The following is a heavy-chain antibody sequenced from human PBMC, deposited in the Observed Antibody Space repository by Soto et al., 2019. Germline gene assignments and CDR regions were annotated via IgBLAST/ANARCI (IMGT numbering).Heavy chain of an antibody. CDR1: GFTFDDYT. J-gene: IGHJ6*02. Sequence: GGSLRLSCAASGFTFDDYTMHWVRQAPGKGLEWVSLISCDGGSTYYADSVKGRFTISRDNSKNSLILQMNSLRIEETALYSCAKDITRIAALYYYGMDVWGQGCTVNVS. CDR2: ISCDGGST. V-gene: IGHV3-43*01. D-gene: IGHD6-25*01. CDR3: AKDITRIAALYYYGMDV.